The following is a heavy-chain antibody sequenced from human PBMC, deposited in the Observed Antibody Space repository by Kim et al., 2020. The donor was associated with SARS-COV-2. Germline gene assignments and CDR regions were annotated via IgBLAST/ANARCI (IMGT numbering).Heavy chain of an antibody. J-gene: IGHJ4*02. CDR2: ISWDGGST. V-gene: IGHV3-43*01. D-gene: IGHD6-19*01. CDR3: AKAYSGYSSGWFDFDY. Sequence: GGSLRLSCAASGFTFDDYTMHWVRQAPGKGLEWVSLISWDGGSTYYADSVKGRFTISRDNSKNSLYLQMNSLRTEDTALYYCAKAYSGYSSGWFDFDYWGQGTLVTVSS. CDR1: GFTFDDYT.